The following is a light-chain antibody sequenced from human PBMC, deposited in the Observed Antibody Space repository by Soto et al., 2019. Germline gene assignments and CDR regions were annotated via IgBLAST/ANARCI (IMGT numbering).Light chain of an antibody. CDR2: DAS. CDR1: QSLLHSSW. Sequence: MTQSPLSLPVTPGEPASISCRSSQSLLHSSWLAWYQQKPGKAPKLLIYDASSLESGVPSRFSGSGSGTEFTLTISSLQTDDFASYYCQQYDSYSWTFGQGTKVDIK. J-gene: IGKJ1*01. V-gene: IGKV1-5*01. CDR3: QQYDSYSWT.